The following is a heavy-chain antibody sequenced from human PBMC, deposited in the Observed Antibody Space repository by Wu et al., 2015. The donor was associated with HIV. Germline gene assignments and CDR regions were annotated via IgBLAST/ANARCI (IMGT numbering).Heavy chain of an antibody. J-gene: IGHJ2*01. V-gene: IGHV1-18*01. CDR2: INTYSGDT. Sequence: QVHLVQSGAEVKKSGSSVKVSCQASGGTFTSYAFSWVRQAPGQGLEWMGWINTYSGDTKYAQKFQGRVTLTTDTSTRTAYMELRSLRSDDTAVYYCARDADGIVGAKIGRYFDVWGRGSLVRVSS. CDR3: ARDADGIVGAKIGRYFDV. CDR1: GGTFTSYA. D-gene: IGHD1-26*01.